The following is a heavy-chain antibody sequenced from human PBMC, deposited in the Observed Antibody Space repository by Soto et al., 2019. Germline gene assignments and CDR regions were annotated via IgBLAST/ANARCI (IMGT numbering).Heavy chain of an antibody. CDR2: ISSNSDKT. V-gene: IGHV3-48*02. CDR1: GFRFSEHS. CDR3: ARLPKGSLVTA. J-gene: IGHJ4*02. Sequence: VVLVESGGGLVSPGGALRLSCVASGFRFSEHSMNCVRQAPGKGLQWISYISSNSDKTYYADSVKGRFTVSRDNAKNALFLQMNSLRDDDTATYYCARLPKGSLVTAWGQGARVTVSS. D-gene: IGHD2-21*02.